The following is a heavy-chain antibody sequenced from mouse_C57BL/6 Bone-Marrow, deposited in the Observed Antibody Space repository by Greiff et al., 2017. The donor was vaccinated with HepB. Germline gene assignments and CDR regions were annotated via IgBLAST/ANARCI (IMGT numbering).Heavy chain of an antibody. Sequence: EVKLQESGPGLVKPSQSLSLTCSVTGYSITSGYYWNWIRQFPGNKLEWMGYISYDGSNNYKPSLKNRISITRDTSKNQFFLKLNSVTTEDTATYYCARSTMVTTVVPPWFAYWGQGTLVTVSA. CDR1: GYSITSGYY. CDR2: ISYDGSN. V-gene: IGHV3-6*01. J-gene: IGHJ3*01. D-gene: IGHD2-2*01. CDR3: ARSTMVTTVVPPWFAY.